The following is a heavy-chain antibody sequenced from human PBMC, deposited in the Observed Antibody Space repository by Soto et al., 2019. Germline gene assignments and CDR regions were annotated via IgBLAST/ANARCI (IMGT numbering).Heavy chain of an antibody. CDR3: AKKSEIAVPRYYFDL. CDR1: GFTFGSYA. V-gene: IGHV3-23*01. J-gene: IGHJ4*02. D-gene: IGHD2-21*01. Sequence: GGSLRLSCAASGFTFGSYAMSWVRHAPGKGLEWVSSMNGGGGSTYYAESVQGRFTISRDNSKNTLYLQMNSLRVEDTAAYYCAKKSEIAVPRYYFDLWGQGTLVTVSS. CDR2: MNGGGGST.